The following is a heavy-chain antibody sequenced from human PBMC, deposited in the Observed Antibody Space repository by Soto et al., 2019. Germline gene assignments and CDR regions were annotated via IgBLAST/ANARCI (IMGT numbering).Heavy chain of an antibody. CDR1: GGTFSVYA. Sequence: QVQVVQSGAEVKKPGSSVKVSCKVSGGTFSVYAIIWVRQAPGQGLEWMGEIIPIFGTTNYAQKFQGRVTISAEESTTTAYMELRSLRSEDTAIYYCARDGTLGQRLEGFDPWGQGTLVTVSS. D-gene: IGHD6-25*01. CDR2: IIPIFGTT. J-gene: IGHJ5*02. V-gene: IGHV1-69*01. CDR3: ARDGTLGQRLEGFDP.